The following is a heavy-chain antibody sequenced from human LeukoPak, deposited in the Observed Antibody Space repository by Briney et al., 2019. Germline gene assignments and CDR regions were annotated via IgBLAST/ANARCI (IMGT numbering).Heavy chain of an antibody. J-gene: IGHJ4*02. CDR2: IYYSGST. Sequence: SETLSLTCTVSGVSINNYYWSWIRQPPGKGLEWIGYIYYSGSTNYNPSLKSRVTISVDTSNNQFSLKLTSVTAADTAVYYCAKLPGRAADYWGQGTLVTVSS. CDR1: GVSINNYY. CDR3: AKLPGRAADY. V-gene: IGHV4-59*01.